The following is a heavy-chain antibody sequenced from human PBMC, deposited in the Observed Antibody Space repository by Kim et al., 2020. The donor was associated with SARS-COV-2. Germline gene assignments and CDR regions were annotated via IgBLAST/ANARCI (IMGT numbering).Heavy chain of an antibody. V-gene: IGHV4-4*02. CDR3: ARVSEGIAAAGTFDY. Sequence: SETLSLTCAVSGGSISSSNWWSWVRQPPGKGLEWIGEIYHSGSTNYNPSLKSRVTISVDKSKNQFSLKLSSVTAADTAVYYCARVSEGIAAAGTFDYWGQGTLVTVSS. J-gene: IGHJ4*02. CDR1: GGSISSSNW. CDR2: IYHSGST. D-gene: IGHD6-13*01.